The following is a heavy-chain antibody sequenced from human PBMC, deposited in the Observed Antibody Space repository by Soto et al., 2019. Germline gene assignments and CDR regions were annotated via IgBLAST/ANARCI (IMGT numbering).Heavy chain of an antibody. Sequence: SETLSLTCTVSGGSISRSYWTWIRQPPGKGLEWIGYIYYSGSTYYNPSLKSRVTISVDTSKNQFSLKLSSVTAADTAVYYCARTRGYTVTTPWYYGMDVWGQGTTVTSP. CDR3: ARTRGYTVTTPWYYGMDV. CDR1: GGSISRSY. V-gene: IGHV4-59*08. CDR2: IYYSGST. J-gene: IGHJ6*02. D-gene: IGHD4-4*01.